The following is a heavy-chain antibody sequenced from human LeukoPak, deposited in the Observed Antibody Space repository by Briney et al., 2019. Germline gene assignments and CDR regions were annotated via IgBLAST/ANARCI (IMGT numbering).Heavy chain of an antibody. V-gene: IGHV3-30*02. D-gene: IGHD4-11*01. CDR1: GFTFSSYG. J-gene: IGHJ4*02. CDR2: IRYDGSNK. CDR3: ARRVQYYFDY. Sequence: PGGSLRLSCAASGFTFSSYGMHWVRQAPGKGLEWVAFIRYDGSNKYYADSVKGRFTISRDNSKNTLYLQMNSLRAEDTAVYYCARRVQYYFDYWGQGTLVTVSP.